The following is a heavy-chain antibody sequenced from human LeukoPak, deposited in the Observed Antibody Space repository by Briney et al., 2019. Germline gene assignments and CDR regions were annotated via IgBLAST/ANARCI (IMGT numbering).Heavy chain of an antibody. CDR3: ARDSGSYSGDFVN. D-gene: IGHD1-26*01. CDR1: GFTLDVYG. Sequence: GGSRRLSCAASGFTLDVYGMSWVRQAPGRGLEWVSGINWDGGSTGYADSVKGRFTISRDHAKNSLYLQMNSLRAEDTALYYCARDSGSYSGDFVNWGQGTLVTASS. CDR2: INWDGGST. V-gene: IGHV3-20*04. J-gene: IGHJ4*02.